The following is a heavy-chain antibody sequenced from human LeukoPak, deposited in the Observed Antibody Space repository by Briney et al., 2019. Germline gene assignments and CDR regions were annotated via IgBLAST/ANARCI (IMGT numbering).Heavy chain of an antibody. CDR3: ASRLYCSNTRCRNFPFAY. CDR2: IIPIFGTA. V-gene: IGHV1-69*13. J-gene: IGHJ4*02. Sequence: ASVKVSCKASGGTFSSYAINWVRQAPGQGLEWMGGIIPIFGTANYAQKFQDRVTITADESTSTAYMELSSLRSEDAAIYYCASRLYCSNTRCRNFPFAYWGQGTLVTVSS. D-gene: IGHD2-2*01. CDR1: GGTFSSYA.